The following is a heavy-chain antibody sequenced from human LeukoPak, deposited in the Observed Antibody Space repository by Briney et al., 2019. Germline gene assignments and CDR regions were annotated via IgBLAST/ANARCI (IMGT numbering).Heavy chain of an antibody. J-gene: IGHJ4*02. Sequence: PGRSLRLSCTASGFSFLDYAMGWVRQAPGKGLEWVGFIRSKTYGGTIEYAASVKGRFTISRDDSKSIAYLQMNSLKAEDTALYYCTRRSDYDYFDFWGQGTLVTVSS. CDR1: GFSFLDYA. D-gene: IGHD3-16*01. CDR2: IRSKTYGGTI. V-gene: IGHV3-49*04. CDR3: TRRSDYDYFDF.